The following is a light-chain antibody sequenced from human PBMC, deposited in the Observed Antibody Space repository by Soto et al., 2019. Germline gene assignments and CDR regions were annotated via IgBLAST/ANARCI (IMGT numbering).Light chain of an antibody. J-gene: IGLJ2*01. CDR3: SSHAGSINVA. V-gene: IGLV2-8*01. CDR2: EVT. CDR1: SSDVGGYNY. Sequence: QSFLTQPPSASGHPGQSVTISCTGTSSDVGGYNYVSWYQQHPGKAPKLMIYEVTKRPSGVPDRFSGSKSGNTASLTVSGLRAEDEADYYCSSHAGSINVAFGGGTQLTVL.